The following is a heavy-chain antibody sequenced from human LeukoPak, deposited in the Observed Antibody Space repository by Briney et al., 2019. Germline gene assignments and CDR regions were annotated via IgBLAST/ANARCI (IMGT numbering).Heavy chain of an antibody. V-gene: IGHV1-46*01. D-gene: IGHD2-15*01. CDR2: VNPSGGST. Sequence: ASVKVSCKASGYTFTSYYMHWVRQAPGQGLEWMGIVNPSGGSTSYAQKFQGRVTMTRDMSTSTVYMELSSLRSEDTAVYYCARGGSRRGDFDYWGQGTLVTVSS. CDR1: GYTFTSYY. J-gene: IGHJ4*02. CDR3: ARGGSRRGDFDY.